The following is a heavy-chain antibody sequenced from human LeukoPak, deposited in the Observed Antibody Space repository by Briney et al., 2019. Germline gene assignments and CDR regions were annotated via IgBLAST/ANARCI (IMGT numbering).Heavy chain of an antibody. D-gene: IGHD6-19*01. CDR2: ISGSGGST. CDR1: GFTFSSYG. CDR3: SIAVAGAFDY. Sequence: GGSLRLSCAASGFTFSSYGMHWVRQAPGKGLEWVSAISGSGGSTYYADSVKGRFTISRDNSKNTLYLQMNSLRAEDTAVYYCSIAVAGAFDYWGQGTLVTVSS. J-gene: IGHJ4*02. V-gene: IGHV3-23*01.